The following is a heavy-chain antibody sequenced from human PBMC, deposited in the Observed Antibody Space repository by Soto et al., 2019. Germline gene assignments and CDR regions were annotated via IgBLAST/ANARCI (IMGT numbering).Heavy chain of an antibody. J-gene: IGHJ1*01. Sequence: LSLTCTVSGGSISSYYWSWIRQPAGKGLEWIGRIYTSGSTNYNPSLKSRVTMSVDTSKNQFSLKLSSVTAADTAVYYCARGPPTYYYGSGSPGPEYFQHWGQGTMVTVYS. D-gene: IGHD3-10*01. CDR3: ARGPPTYYYGSGSPGPEYFQH. CDR1: GGSISSYY. CDR2: IYTSGST. V-gene: IGHV4-4*07.